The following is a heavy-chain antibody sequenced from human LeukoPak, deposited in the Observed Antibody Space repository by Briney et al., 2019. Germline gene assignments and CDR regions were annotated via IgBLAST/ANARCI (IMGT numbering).Heavy chain of an antibody. CDR1: GFTFSDHY. CDR2: LRNKANSYTT. CDR3: ARVGIVGATGYFDN. Sequence: GGSLRLSCAASGFTFSDHYMDWVRLAPGKGLEWVGRLRNKANSYTTEYAASVKGRFIISRDDSKNSLYLRMNSLKTEDTAVYYCARVGIVGATGYFDNWGQGTLVTVSS. V-gene: IGHV3-72*01. J-gene: IGHJ4*02. D-gene: IGHD1-26*01.